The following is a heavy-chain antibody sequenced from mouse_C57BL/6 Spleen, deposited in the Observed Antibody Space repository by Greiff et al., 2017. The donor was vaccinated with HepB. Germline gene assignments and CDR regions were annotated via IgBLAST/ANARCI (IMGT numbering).Heavy chain of an antibody. J-gene: IGHJ3*01. Sequence: QVQLQQSGAEMARPGASVKMSCKASGYTFTSYTMHWVNQRPGQGLEWIGYINPSSGYTKYNQKFKDKATLTADKSSSTAYMQLSSLTSEDSAVYYCADTGTFAYGGQGTLVTVSA. CDR3: ADTGTFAY. CDR2: INPSSGYT. V-gene: IGHV1-4*01. CDR1: GYTFTSYT. D-gene: IGHD4-1*01.